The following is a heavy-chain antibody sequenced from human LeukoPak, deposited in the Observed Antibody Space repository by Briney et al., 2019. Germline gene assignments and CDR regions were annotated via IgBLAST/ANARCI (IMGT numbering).Heavy chain of an antibody. V-gene: IGHV4-39*07. J-gene: IGHJ4*02. CDR1: GGSISSSSYY. CDR2: IYYSGST. Sequence: SETLSLTCTVSGGSISSSSYYWGWIRQPPGKGLEWIGSIYYSGSTYYNPSLKSRVTISVDTSKNQFSLKINSVTAADTAVYYCARNDGDYDYWGQGTLVTVSS. D-gene: IGHD4-17*01. CDR3: ARNDGDYDY.